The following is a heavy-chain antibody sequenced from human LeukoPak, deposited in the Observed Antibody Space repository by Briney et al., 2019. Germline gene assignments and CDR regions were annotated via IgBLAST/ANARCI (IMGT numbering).Heavy chain of an antibody. CDR2: ISSSSSYI. CDR1: GFTFSSYS. V-gene: IGHV3-21*01. J-gene: IGHJ4*02. Sequence: PGGSLRLSCAASGFTFSSYSMDWVRQAPGKGLEWVSSISSSSSYIYYADSVKGRFTISRDNAKNSLYLQMNGLRAEDTAVYYCARVLSDQHSSSPCFDYWGQGTLVTVSS. D-gene: IGHD6-13*01. CDR3: ARVLSDQHSSSPCFDY.